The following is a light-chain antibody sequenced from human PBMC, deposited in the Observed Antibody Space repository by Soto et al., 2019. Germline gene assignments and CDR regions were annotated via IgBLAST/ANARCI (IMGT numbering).Light chain of an antibody. V-gene: IGLV2-8*01. CDR2: EVS. CDR3: SSYAGSDNYV. J-gene: IGLJ1*01. CDR1: SSDVGGYNS. Sequence: QSVLTQPPSASGSPGQSVTISCTGTSSDVGGYNSVSWYQHLPGKAPKLMIYEVSKRPSGVPDRFSGSKSANTASLTVSRLQAEDEADCYCSSYAGSDNYVFGTGTKLTVL.